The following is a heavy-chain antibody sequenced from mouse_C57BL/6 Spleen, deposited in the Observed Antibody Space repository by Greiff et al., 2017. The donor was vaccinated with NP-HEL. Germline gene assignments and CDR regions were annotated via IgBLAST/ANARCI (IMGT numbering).Heavy chain of an antibody. D-gene: IGHD2-4*01. CDR2: ISDGGSYT. CDR1: GFTFSSYA. CDR3: AREGDYEAGLAY. J-gene: IGHJ3*01. Sequence: EVMLVESGGGLVKPGGSLKLSCAASGFTFSSYAMSWVRQTPEKRLEWVATISDGGSYTYYPDNVKGRFTISRDNAKNNLYLQMSHLKSEDTAMYYCAREGDYEAGLAYWGQGTLVTVSA. V-gene: IGHV5-4*01.